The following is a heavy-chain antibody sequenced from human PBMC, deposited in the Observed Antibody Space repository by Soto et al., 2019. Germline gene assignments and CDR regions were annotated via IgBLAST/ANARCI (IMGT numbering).Heavy chain of an antibody. CDR1: GFTFSSYA. CDR2: ISGSGGST. D-gene: IGHD3-10*01. Sequence: EVQLLESGGGLVQPGGSLRLSCAASGFTFSSYAMSWVRQAPGKGLEWVSAISGSGGSTYYADSVKGRCTISRDNSKNTLYLQMNSLRAEDTAVYYCAKDPWFGELLSGFDPWGQGTLVTVSS. V-gene: IGHV3-23*01. J-gene: IGHJ5*02. CDR3: AKDPWFGELLSGFDP.